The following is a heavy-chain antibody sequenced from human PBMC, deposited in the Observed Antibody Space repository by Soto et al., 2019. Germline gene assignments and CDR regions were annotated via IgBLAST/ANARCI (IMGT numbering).Heavy chain of an antibody. CDR3: VRSRWLASHFDY. CDR1: GFTFDDYA. V-gene: IGHV3-9*01. J-gene: IGHJ4*02. Sequence: GGSLRLSCAASGFTFDDYAMHWVQQAPGKGLEWVSGISWNSGSIGYADSVKGRFTISRDNAKNSLYLQMNSLRAEDTALYYCVRSRWLASHFDYWGQGTLVTVSS. D-gene: IGHD6-19*01. CDR2: ISWNSGSI.